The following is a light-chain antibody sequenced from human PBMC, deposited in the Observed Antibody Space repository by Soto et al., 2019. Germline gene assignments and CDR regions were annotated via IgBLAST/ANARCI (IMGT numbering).Light chain of an antibody. CDR3: QQYGNSPPFT. J-gene: IGKJ3*01. CDR1: QSVSASY. CDR2: SAS. Sequence: EIVLTQSPGTLSLSPGERATLSCRASQSVSASYFSWFQQKPGQAPRLLIYSASRRATGIPDRFSGSGSGPDFTLTISRLEPEDFAVYYCQQYGNSPPFTFGPGTRVEIK. V-gene: IGKV3-20*01.